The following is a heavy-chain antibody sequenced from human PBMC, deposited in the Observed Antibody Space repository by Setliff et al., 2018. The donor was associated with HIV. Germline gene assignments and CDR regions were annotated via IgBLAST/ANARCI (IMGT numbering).Heavy chain of an antibody. CDR3: VRWYYCVSGACYRADY. J-gene: IGHJ4*02. V-gene: IGHV4-34*01. CDR1: GTSFSDHY. CDR2: MSQSGTT. Sequence: NPSETLSLTCSVYGTSFSDHYWSWVRQTPGKGLEWIGEMSQSGTTNYNPSLKSRVTMSIDTSERQFSLKLTSVTAADTAVYYCVRWYYCVSGACYRADYWGQGTMVTVSS. D-gene: IGHD2-21*02.